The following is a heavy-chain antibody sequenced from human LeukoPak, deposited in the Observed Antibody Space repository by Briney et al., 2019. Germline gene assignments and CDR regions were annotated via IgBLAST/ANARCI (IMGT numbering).Heavy chain of an antibody. V-gene: IGHV4-31*03. CDR1: GGPISSGGYY. CDR2: IYYSGST. J-gene: IGHJ4*02. D-gene: IGHD3-22*01. Sequence: SETLSLTCTASGGPISSGGYYWSWIRQHPGRGLEWIGYIYYSGSTYYNPSLKSRVTISVDTSKNQFSLKLSSVTAADTAVYYCARIYASYGYYYDSSGYGYFDYWGQGTLVTVSS. CDR3: ARIYASYGYYYDSSGYGYFDY.